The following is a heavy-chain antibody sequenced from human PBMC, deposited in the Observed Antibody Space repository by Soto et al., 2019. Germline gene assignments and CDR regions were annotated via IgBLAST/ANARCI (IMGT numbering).Heavy chain of an antibody. J-gene: IGHJ5*02. Sequence: PSETLSLTCTVSGGSISSYYWSWVRQPPGKGLEWIGYIYYSGSTNYNPSLKSRVTISVDTSKNQFSLKLSSVTAADTAVYYCARSRLTYDYIWGSSEGNWFDPWGQGTLVTVSS. V-gene: IGHV4-59*01. CDR1: GGSISSYY. CDR2: IYYSGST. D-gene: IGHD3-16*01. CDR3: ARSRLTYDYIWGSSEGNWFDP.